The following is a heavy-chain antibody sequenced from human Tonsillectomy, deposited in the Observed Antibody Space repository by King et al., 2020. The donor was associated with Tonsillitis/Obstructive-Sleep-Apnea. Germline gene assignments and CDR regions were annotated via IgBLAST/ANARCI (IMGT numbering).Heavy chain of an antibody. V-gene: IGHV3-43*01. CDR3: AKDRKGKWLRPYYYYYYMDV. CDR1: GFTFDDYT. Sequence: VQLVESGGVVVQPGGSLRLSCAASGFTFDDYTMHWVRQAPGKGLEWVCLISWDGGSTYYADSVKGRFTISRDNSKNSLYLQMNSLRTEDTALYYCAKDRKGKWLRPYYYYYYMDVWGKGTTVTVSS. J-gene: IGHJ6*03. D-gene: IGHD5-12*01. CDR2: ISWDGGST.